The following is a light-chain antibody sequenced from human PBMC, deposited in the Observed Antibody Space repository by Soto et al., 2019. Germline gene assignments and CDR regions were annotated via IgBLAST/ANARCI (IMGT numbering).Light chain of an antibody. CDR3: SSYTTSSTYL. V-gene: IGLV2-14*03. J-gene: IGLJ2*01. CDR2: DVS. CDR1: GSNVGGFNF. Sequence: QSALTQPASVSGSPGQSITISCTGSGSNVGGFNFISWFQHHPDNAPKLIIFDVSSRPSGVSDRFSGSKSGNTASLTISGLQAEDEADYYCSSYTTSSTYLFGGGTKLTVL.